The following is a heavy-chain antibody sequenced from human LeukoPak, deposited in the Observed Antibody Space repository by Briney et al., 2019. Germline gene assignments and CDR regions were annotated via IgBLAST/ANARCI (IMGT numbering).Heavy chain of an antibody. J-gene: IGHJ4*02. CDR1: GYSFTSYW. D-gene: IGHD2-2*01. CDR2: IYPGDSDT. Sequence: GASVKVSCKASGYSFTSYWIGWVRQMPGKGLEWMGIIYPGDSDTRYSPSFQGQVTISADKSISTAYLQWSSLKASDTAMYYCARRVVVPAAILDYWGQGTLVTVSS. CDR3: ARRVVVPAAILDY. V-gene: IGHV5-51*01.